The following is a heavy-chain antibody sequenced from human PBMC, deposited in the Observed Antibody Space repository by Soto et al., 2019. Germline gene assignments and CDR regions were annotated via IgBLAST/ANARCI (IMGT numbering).Heavy chain of an antibody. D-gene: IGHD6-13*01. CDR1: GFTFSSYG. V-gene: IGHV3-33*01. Sequence: QVQLVESGGGVVQPGRSLRLSCAASGFTFSSYGMHWVRQAPGKGLEWVAVIWYDGSNKYYADSVKGRFTISRDNSKNTLYLQMNSLRAEDTAVYYCARDSAVAEAVPDYCGQGTLVTVSS. CDR2: IWYDGSNK. CDR3: ARDSAVAEAVPDY. J-gene: IGHJ4*02.